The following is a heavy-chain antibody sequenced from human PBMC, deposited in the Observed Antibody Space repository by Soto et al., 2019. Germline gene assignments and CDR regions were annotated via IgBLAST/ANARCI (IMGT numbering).Heavy chain of an antibody. J-gene: IGHJ4*02. CDR1: GFTFTRCS. CDR3: ARESEYRTSNFDD. CDR2: ISSTTNYI. Sequence: KTGGSLRLSCAASGFTFTRCSMNWVRQAPGKGLDWVSSISSTTNYIYYGDSMKGRFTISRDNAKNSLYLEMNSLRAADTAVYYCARESEYRTSNFDDWGQGTLVTVSS. V-gene: IGHV3-21*06. D-gene: IGHD6-6*01.